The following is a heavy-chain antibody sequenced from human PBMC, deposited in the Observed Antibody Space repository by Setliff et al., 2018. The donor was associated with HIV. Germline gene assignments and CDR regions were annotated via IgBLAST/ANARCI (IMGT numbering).Heavy chain of an antibody. CDR3: ARHASTWYYESSGPHFDY. D-gene: IGHD3-22*01. CDR1: GYTFTSYA. CDR2: INAGKGKT. J-gene: IGHJ4*02. V-gene: IGHV1-3*01. Sequence: ASVKVSCKASGYTFTSYAMHWVRQAPGQRLEWMGWINAGKGKTKYSQNFQGRVTITRDTSASTAYMELSSLRSEDTAVYYCARHASTWYYESSGPHFDYWGQGTLVTVSS.